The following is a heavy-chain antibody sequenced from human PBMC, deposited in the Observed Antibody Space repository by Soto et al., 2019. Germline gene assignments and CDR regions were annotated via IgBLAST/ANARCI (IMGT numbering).Heavy chain of an antibody. V-gene: IGHV3-33*01. J-gene: IGHJ3*02. CDR2: IWYDGSNK. CDR3: ARDASSSGAFHX. CDR1: GFTFSSYG. D-gene: IGHD6-6*01. Sequence: PGGSLRLSCAASGFTFSSYGMHWVRQAPGKGLEWVEVIWYDGSNKYYAYSVKVRFTISRDNSKNTLYLQMNSLRAEDTAVYYCARDASSSGAFHXWGQGTMVTVS.